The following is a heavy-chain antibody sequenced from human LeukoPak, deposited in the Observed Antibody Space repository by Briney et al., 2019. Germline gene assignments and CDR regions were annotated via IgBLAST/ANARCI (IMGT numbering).Heavy chain of an antibody. CDR3: ASVLLDYGDYVFDY. Sequence: ASVKVSCQASGYTFTSYAMHLVRQAPGQKLEWMGWINAGNGNTKYSQKFQGRVTITRDTSASTAYMELSSLRSEDTAVYYCASVLLDYGDYVFDYWGQGTLVTVSS. D-gene: IGHD4-17*01. CDR1: GYTFTSYA. V-gene: IGHV1-3*01. J-gene: IGHJ4*02. CDR2: INAGNGNT.